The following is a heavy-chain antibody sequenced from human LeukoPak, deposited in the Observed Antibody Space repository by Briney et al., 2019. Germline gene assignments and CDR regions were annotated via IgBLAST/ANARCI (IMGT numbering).Heavy chain of an antibody. CDR3: AKHSSGWRGDY. J-gene: IGHJ4*02. Sequence: GGSLRLSCAASGFTFSSYWMSWVRQAPGKGLEWVAVISYDGSNKYYADSVKGRFTISRDNSKNTMYLQMNSLRAEDTAVYYCAKHSSGWRGDYWGQGTLVTVSS. V-gene: IGHV3-30*18. CDR2: ISYDGSNK. CDR1: GFTFSSYW. D-gene: IGHD6-19*01.